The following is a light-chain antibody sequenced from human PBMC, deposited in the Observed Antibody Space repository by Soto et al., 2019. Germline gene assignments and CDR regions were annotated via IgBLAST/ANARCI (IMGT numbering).Light chain of an antibody. CDR2: EVS. J-gene: IGLJ1*01. Sequence: RTQPASGSGSPGQSITISCTGTSSDVGGYNYVSWYQQHPGKAPKLMIYEVSNRPLGVSNRFSGSKSGNTASLTISGLQAEDEADYYCTSYTSSSTLDVFGTGTKVTAL. V-gene: IGLV2-14*01. CDR3: TSYTSSSTLDV. CDR1: SSDVGGYNY.